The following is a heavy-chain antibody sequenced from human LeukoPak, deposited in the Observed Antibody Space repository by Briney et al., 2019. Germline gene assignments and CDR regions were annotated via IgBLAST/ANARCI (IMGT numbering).Heavy chain of an antibody. J-gene: IGHJ6*03. V-gene: IGHV3-30*02. CDR2: IRYDGSKK. Sequence: PGGSLRLSCAASGFIFSSYGMHWVRQAPGKGLEWVAFIRYDGSKKYYADSVKGRFTISRDNAKNSLYLQMNSLRAEDTAVYYCARGGEVVVPAATYYYYYMDVWGKGTTVTVSS. D-gene: IGHD2-2*01. CDR1: GFIFSSYG. CDR3: ARGGEVVVPAATYYYYYMDV.